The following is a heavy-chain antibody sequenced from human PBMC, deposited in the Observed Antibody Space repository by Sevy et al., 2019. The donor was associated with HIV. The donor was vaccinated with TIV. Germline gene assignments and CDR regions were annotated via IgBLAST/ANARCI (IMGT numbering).Heavy chain of an antibody. V-gene: IGHV4-59*01. CDR1: RGSISTYY. D-gene: IGHD6-13*01. Sequence: SETLSLTCTVSRGSISTYYWTWIRQPPGKGLEWIGYIYYSGSTDYNPSLKSQVTMSIDTSKNQFSLKLRSVTAADTAVYYCTRGGPNQQQLDYFDYWGQGTLVTVSS. J-gene: IGHJ4*02. CDR3: TRGGPNQQQLDYFDY. CDR2: IYYSGST.